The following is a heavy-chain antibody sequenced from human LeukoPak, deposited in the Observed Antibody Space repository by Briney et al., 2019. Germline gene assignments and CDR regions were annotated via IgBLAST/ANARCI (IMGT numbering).Heavy chain of an antibody. CDR3: AKDYYYDSSGLTAFEY. J-gene: IGHJ4*02. Sequence: GGSLRLSCAASGFTFSSYAMTWVRQAPGKGPEWVADISGTGGSTYYAHSVKGRCTISRDNSKNTLYLQMNSLRAEDTAIYYCAKDYYYDSSGLTAFEYWGQGTLVTVSS. V-gene: IGHV3-23*01. CDR1: GFTFSSYA. CDR2: ISGTGGST. D-gene: IGHD3-22*01.